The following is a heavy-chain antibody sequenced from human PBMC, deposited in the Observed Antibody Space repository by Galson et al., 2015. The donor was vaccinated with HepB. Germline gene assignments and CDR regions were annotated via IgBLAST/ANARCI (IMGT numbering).Heavy chain of an antibody. CDR2: IGWNSGTI. V-gene: IGHV3-9*01. D-gene: IGHD7-27*01. CDR1: GFTFDDHA. J-gene: IGHJ4*02. Sequence: SLRLSCAASGFTFDDHAMHWVRQAPGKGLEWVSGIGWNSGTIAYADSVKGRFTISRDNAKNSLYLQMNSLRAGDTALYYCVKDKGFAGLGAIDYWGQGTLVTVSS. CDR3: VKDKGFAGLGAIDY.